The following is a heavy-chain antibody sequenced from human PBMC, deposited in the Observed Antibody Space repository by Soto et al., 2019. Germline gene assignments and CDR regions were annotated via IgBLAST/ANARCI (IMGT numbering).Heavy chain of an antibody. V-gene: IGHV4-34*01. D-gene: IGHD3-22*01. J-gene: IGHJ6*02. CDR2: INHSGST. CDR3: ARAGEIYYDSSGYYRNYYGMDV. CDR1: GGSFSGYY. Sequence: PSETLSLTCAVYGGSFSGYYWSWIRQPPGKGLEWIGEINHSGSTNYNPSLKSRVTISVDTSKNQFSLKLSSVTAADTAVYYCARAGEIYYDSSGYYRNYYGMDVWGQGTTVTAP.